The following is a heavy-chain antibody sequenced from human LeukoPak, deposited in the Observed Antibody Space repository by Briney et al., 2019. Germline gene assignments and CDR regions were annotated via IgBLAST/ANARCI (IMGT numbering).Heavy chain of an antibody. J-gene: IGHJ3*02. D-gene: IGHD1-26*01. CDR2: ISGSGGST. CDR3: ATQWDGGAGAFDT. Sequence: GGSLRLSCAASGFTFSSYWMHWVRQAPGKGLEWVSAISGSGGSTYYADSVKGRFTISRDNSKNTLYLQMNSLRAEDTAMYYCATQWDGGAGAFDTWGQGTMVTVSS. CDR1: GFTFSSYW. V-gene: IGHV3-23*01.